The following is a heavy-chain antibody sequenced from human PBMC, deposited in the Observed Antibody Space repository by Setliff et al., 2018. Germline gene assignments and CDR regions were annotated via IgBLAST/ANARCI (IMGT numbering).Heavy chain of an antibody. V-gene: IGHV1-2*04. J-gene: IGHJ4*02. CDR1: GYAFTDNC. CDR3: ARRPYDSSGYFNY. CDR2: INPKTGGT. D-gene: IGHD3-22*01. Sequence: ASVKVSCKTSGYAFTDNCIHWVRQAPGQGLEWMGWINPKTGGTNLAQKFQGWVSMTRDTSITTAYMELSRLTSDDMAVYFCARRPYDSSGYFNYWGQGTLVTVSS.